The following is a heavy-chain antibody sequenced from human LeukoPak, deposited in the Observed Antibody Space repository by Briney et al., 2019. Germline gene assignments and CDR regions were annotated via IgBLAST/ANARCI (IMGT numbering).Heavy chain of an antibody. V-gene: IGHV3-53*01. CDR3: ARDGAAAGTQDYFDY. CDR2: IYSGGST. J-gene: IGHJ4*02. CDR1: GFTVSSNY. D-gene: IGHD6-13*01. Sequence: PGGSLRLSCAASGFTVSSNYMSWVRQAPGKGLEWVSVIYSGGSTYYADSVKGRFTISRDNSKNTLYLQMNSLRAEDTAVYYCARDGAAAGTQDYFDYWGQGTLVTVSS.